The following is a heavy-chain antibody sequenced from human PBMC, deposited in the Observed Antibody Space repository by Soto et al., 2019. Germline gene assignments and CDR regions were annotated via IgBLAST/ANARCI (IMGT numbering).Heavy chain of an antibody. Sequence: QVQLQESGSGLVKPSETLSLTCTVSGGSVSSGNYYWSWIRQPPGKGLEWIGYIFHTGTTNYNPSLKSRVTSSLDTSMNQFSLKLSSVTPADTAVYYCTRAPVSGSYCFDFWGQGTPVTVSS. D-gene: IGHD1-26*01. CDR2: IFHTGTT. CDR1: GGSVSSGNYY. J-gene: IGHJ4*02. V-gene: IGHV4-61*01. CDR3: TRAPVSGSYCFDF.